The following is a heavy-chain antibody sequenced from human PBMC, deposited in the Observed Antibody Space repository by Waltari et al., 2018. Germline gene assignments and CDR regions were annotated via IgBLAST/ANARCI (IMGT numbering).Heavy chain of an antibody. D-gene: IGHD3-10*01. CDR3: ASSTIEVRDFDY. Sequence: EVQLVESGGGLIQPGGSPRLSCAASGFTVSSNYMSWVRQAPGKGLEWVSVIYSGGSTYYADSVKGRFTISRDNSKNTLYLQMNSLRAEDTAVYYCASSTIEVRDFDYWGQGTLVTVSS. J-gene: IGHJ4*02. CDR1: GFTVSSNY. V-gene: IGHV3-53*01. CDR2: IYSGGST.